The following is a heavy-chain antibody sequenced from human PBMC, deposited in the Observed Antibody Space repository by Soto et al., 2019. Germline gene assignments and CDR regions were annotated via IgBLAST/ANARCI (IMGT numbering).Heavy chain of an antibody. CDR1: GGSISSYY. D-gene: IGHD3-22*01. CDR3: AIHPYYYDSSGLVDY. CDR2: IYYSGST. Sequence: SETLSLTCTVSGGSISSYYWSWIRQPPGKGLEWIGYIYYSGSTNYNPSLKSRVTISVDTSKNQFSLKLSSVTAADTAVYYCAIHPYYYDSSGLVDYSGQGTLVTVSS. J-gene: IGHJ4*02. V-gene: IGHV4-59*01.